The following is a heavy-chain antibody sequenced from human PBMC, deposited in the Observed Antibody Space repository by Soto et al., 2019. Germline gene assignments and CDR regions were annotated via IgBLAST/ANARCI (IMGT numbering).Heavy chain of an antibody. Sequence: PSQTLSLTCAITGDSVSSNSAGWSRVRQSPSRGLEWLGRTYYRSKWYYEYAVSVRGRITINPDTSKNQYSLQLNSVTPEDTAVYFCARGEQYSGRIFDYWGQGTLVTVPS. D-gene: IGHD1-26*01. CDR3: ARGEQYSGRIFDY. CDR2: TYYRSKWYY. V-gene: IGHV6-1*01. J-gene: IGHJ4*01. CDR1: GDSVSSNSAG.